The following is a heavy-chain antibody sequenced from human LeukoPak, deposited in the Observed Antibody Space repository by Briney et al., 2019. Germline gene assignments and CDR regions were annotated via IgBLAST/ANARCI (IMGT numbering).Heavy chain of an antibody. CDR2: ITWDGVST. J-gene: IGHJ4*02. D-gene: IGHD3-22*01. V-gene: IGHV3-43*01. Sequence: GGSLRLSCAASGFIFEHYTMNWVRQAPGKSPEWVSLITWDGVSTNYADSVKGRFTISRDNSKNTLYLQMNSLRAEDAAVYYCAKANYYDSSGYIDYWGQGTLVTVSS. CDR1: GFIFEHYT. CDR3: AKANYYDSSGYIDY.